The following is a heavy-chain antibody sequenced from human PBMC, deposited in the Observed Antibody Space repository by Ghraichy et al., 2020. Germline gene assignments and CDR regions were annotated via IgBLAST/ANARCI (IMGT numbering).Heavy chain of an antibody. Sequence: GGSLRLSCSASGFTFSSYAMHWVRQAPGKGLEYVSAISSNGGSTYYADSVKGRFTISRDNSKNTLYLQMSRLRAEDTAVYYCVTAYCSSTSCYVPLLDYWGQGTLVTVSS. J-gene: IGHJ4*02. CDR1: GFTFSSYA. CDR2: ISSNGGST. D-gene: IGHD2-2*01. CDR3: VTAYCSSTSCYVPLLDY. V-gene: IGHV3-64D*06.